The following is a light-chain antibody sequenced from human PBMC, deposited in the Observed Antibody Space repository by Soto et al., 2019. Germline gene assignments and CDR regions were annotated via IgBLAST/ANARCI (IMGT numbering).Light chain of an antibody. CDR2: NAS. J-gene: IGKJ3*01. V-gene: IGKV3-11*01. CDR3: QQRSDWEFT. Sequence: EIVLTQSPGTLSLSPGERATLSCRASESFRIYLAWYQQKPCQAPRLLIYNASKRATGIPARFSGSGSGTDFTLTVSSLEPEDFAIYYCQQRSDWEFTFGPGTRVVI. CDR1: ESFRIY.